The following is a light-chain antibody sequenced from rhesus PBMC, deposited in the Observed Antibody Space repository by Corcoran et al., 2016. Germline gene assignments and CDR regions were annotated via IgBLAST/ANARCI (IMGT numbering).Light chain of an antibody. CDR1: QGSSNY. Sequence: DIQMTQSPSSLSASVGDTVTITCRVSQGSSNYLDWYQQKPGKAPKPLIHYASNVESGVPSRLSVSGSGTEFTLTISSLQPEDFTIYYCPQHNSYPLTFGPGTKLDIK. CDR3: PQHNSYPLT. CDR2: YAS. J-gene: IGKJ3*01. V-gene: IGKV1S14*01.